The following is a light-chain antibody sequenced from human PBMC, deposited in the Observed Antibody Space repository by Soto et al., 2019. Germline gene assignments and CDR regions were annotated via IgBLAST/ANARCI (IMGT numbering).Light chain of an antibody. J-gene: IGKJ5*01. CDR3: QQYNSYSSSIT. CDR1: QSISSW. CDR2: DAS. Sequence: DIQMTQSPSTLSASVGDRVTITCRASQSISSWLAWYQQKPGKAPKLRIYDASSLESGVPSRFSGSGSGTEFTLTISSLQPDDFATYNCQQYNSYSSSITVGQGTRLEIK. V-gene: IGKV1-5*01.